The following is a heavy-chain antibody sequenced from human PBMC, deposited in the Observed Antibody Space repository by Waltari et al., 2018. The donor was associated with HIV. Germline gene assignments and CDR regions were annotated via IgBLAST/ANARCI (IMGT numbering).Heavy chain of an antibody. Sequence: EVQLVESGGGLVEAGGSLRLSCAASGFTFSSYSMNWVRQAPGKGLEWVSSISPDSSYINYADSVKGRFTISRDNAKNSLFLQMNSLRAEDTALYYCARGDYKSGMDVWGQGTTVTISS. CDR3: ARGDYKSGMDV. V-gene: IGHV3-21*01. J-gene: IGHJ6*02. CDR2: ISPDSSYI. D-gene: IGHD4-4*01. CDR1: GFTFSSYS.